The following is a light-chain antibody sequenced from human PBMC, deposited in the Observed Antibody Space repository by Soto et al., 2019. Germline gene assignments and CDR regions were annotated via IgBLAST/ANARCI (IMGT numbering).Light chain of an antibody. CDR3: QHGAV. CDR1: QSLSSY. CDR2: DAS. J-gene: IGKJ1*01. V-gene: IGKV3-11*01. Sequence: EVVLTQSPATLSLSPGERATLSCRASQSLSSYLAWYQQKPGQAPRLLIYDASNRATGIPAKVSGSVSGTDFTITSSSLEAEDFAVYYCQHGAVFGQGTKVEIK.